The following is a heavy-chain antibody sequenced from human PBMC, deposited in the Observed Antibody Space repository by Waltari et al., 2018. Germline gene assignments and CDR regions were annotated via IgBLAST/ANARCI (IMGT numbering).Heavy chain of an antibody. D-gene: IGHD2-2*01. CDR1: GGSISSGGSY. V-gene: IGHV4-39*01. J-gene: IGHJ5*02. Sequence: QVQLQESGPGLVKPSETLSLTCTVSGGSISSGGSYWGWRRPPPGTGLECIGNIYYRGNTYYNPSLKGRLTISVDTSKNQFSLNLSSVTAADTAIYYCARVICSSTSCYFPDWFDPWGQGVLVTVSS. CDR2: IYYRGNT. CDR3: ARVICSSTSCYFPDWFDP.